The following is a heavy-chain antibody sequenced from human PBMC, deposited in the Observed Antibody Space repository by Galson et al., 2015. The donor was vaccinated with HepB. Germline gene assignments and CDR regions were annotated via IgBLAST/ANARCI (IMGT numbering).Heavy chain of an antibody. CDR3: AKAWFGNLPFFDD. Sequence: SLRLSCAASGFTFSSFWMVWVRQPPGKGLVWVSRIISDGSSMIYADTVKGRFTVSRDNSKNTVYLQMNSLRAEDTAAYYCAKAWFGNLPFFDDWGQGTPVTVSS. V-gene: IGHV3-74*01. J-gene: IGHJ4*02. D-gene: IGHD3-10*01. CDR1: GFTFSSFW. CDR2: IISDGSSM.